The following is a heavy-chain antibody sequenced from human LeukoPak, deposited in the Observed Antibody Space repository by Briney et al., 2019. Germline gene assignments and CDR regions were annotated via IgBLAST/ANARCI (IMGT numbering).Heavy chain of an antibody. Sequence: PGGSLRLSRAASGFTFSSYWMSWVRQAPGKGLEWVANIKQDGSEKYYVDSVKGRFTISRDNSKHSLYLQMNSRRAEDTAVYYCARCDTYYDFWSGYAQNWFDPWGQGTLVTVSS. CDR1: GFTFSSYW. V-gene: IGHV3-7*01. CDR2: IKQDGSEK. J-gene: IGHJ5*02. D-gene: IGHD3-3*01. CDR3: ARCDTYYDFWSGYAQNWFDP.